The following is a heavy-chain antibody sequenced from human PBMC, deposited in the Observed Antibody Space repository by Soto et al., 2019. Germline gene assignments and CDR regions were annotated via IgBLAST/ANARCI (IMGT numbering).Heavy chain of an antibody. J-gene: IGHJ6*02. CDR3: AKGAVAGTPTSYYYYGMDV. CDR1: GGTFGTYA. CDR2: IIPIFGTI. Sequence: QVQLLQSGAEVKKPGSSVRVSCEASGGTFGTYAISWVRQAPGQGLEWMGEIIPIFGTINYAQKFQGRLTITADESTATVYMDLRSLRSDDTALYYCAKGAVAGTPTSYYYYGMDVWGQGTTVTVSS. D-gene: IGHD6-19*01. V-gene: IGHV1-69*12.